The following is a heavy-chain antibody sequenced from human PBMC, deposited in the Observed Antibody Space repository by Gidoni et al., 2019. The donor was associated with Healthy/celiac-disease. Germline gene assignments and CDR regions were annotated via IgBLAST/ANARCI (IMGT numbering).Heavy chain of an antibody. J-gene: IGHJ6*03. D-gene: IGHD1-26*01. CDR1: GFTFSDYY. CDR2: ISSSGSTI. Sequence: QVQLVESGGGLVMPGGSLILSCAASGFTFSDYYMSGIRQAQGKGLEWVSYISSSGSTIYYADSVKGRFTISRDNAKNSLYLQMNSLRAEDTAVYYCARATPSYSYYMDVWGKGTTVTVS. CDR3: ARATPSYSYYMDV. V-gene: IGHV3-11*01.